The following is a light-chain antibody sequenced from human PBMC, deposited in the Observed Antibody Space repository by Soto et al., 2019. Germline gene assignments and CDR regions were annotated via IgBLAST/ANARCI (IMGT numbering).Light chain of an antibody. V-gene: IGKV3-15*01. Sequence: EIVMTQSPATLSVSPGDRANLSCRASQSVSSNLAWYQHKPGLAPRFLIYGASTRATGIPARFSGSGSGTQFTLTISSLKSEDFEVYYCQQYNNWPRTFGQGTKVDIK. CDR2: GAS. CDR3: QQYNNWPRT. J-gene: IGKJ1*01. CDR1: QSVSSN.